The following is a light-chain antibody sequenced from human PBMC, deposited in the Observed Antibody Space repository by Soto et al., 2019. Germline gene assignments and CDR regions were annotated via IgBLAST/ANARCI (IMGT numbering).Light chain of an antibody. J-gene: IGKJ1*01. Sequence: DVVMTQSPLSLPVTLGQPASISCRSSRSLVYSDGNAYLNWFQQRPGQSPRRLIYKASNRDSGVPDRFSGSGSGPDFTLQISRVEAEDVGVYYCMQATPWPPTFGRGTRVEIK. CDR3: MQATPWPPT. V-gene: IGKV2-30*01. CDR2: KAS. CDR1: RSLVYSDGNAY.